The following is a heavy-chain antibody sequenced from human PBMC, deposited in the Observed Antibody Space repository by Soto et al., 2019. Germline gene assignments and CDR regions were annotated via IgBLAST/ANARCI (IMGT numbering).Heavy chain of an antibody. CDR2: ISAYNGNT. Sequence: QVQLVQSGAEVKKPGASVKVSCKASGYTFTSYGISWVRQAPGQGLEWMGWISAYNGNTNYAQKLQGRVTMTTDTSTSTAYMELRSLRSDDTAVYYCARDLGGDYYGSGSYPDYFDYWGQGTLVTVS. D-gene: IGHD3-10*01. CDR1: GYTFTSYG. V-gene: IGHV1-18*01. J-gene: IGHJ4*02. CDR3: ARDLGGDYYGSGSYPDYFDY.